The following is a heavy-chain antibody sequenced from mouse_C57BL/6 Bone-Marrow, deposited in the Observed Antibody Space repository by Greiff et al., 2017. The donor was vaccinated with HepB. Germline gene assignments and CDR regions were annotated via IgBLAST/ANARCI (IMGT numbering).Heavy chain of an antibody. J-gene: IGHJ1*03. CDR2: IYPRSGNT. Sequence: QVHVKQSGAELARPGASVKLSCKASGYTFTSYGISWVKQRTGQGLEWIGEIYPRSGNTYYNEKFKGKATLTADKSSSTAYMELRSLTSEDSAVYFCARIIHYYGSSYAIRYFDVWGTGTTVTVSS. V-gene: IGHV1-81*01. D-gene: IGHD1-1*01. CDR1: GYTFTSYG. CDR3: ARIIHYYGSSYAIRYFDV.